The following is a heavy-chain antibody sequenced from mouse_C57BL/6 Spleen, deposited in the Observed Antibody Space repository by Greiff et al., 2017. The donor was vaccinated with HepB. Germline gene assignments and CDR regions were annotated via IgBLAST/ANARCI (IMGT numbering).Heavy chain of an antibody. CDR3: TRWGLRSCFDY. Sequence: VQGVESGAELVRPGASVTLSCKASGYTFTDYEMHWVKQTPVHGLEWIGAIDPETGGTAYNQKFKGKAILTADKSSSTAYMELRSLTSEDSAVYYCTRWGLRSCFDYWGQGTTLTVSS. V-gene: IGHV1-15*01. J-gene: IGHJ2*01. D-gene: IGHD1-1*01. CDR1: GYTFTDYE. CDR2: IDPETGGT.